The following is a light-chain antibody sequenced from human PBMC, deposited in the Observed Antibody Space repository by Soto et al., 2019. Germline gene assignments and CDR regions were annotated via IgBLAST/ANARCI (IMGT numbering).Light chain of an antibody. CDR3: PQRSNWPPYT. J-gene: IGKJ2*01. CDR1: QSVSSY. CDR2: DAS. V-gene: IGKV3-11*01. Sequence: EIVLTQSPATLSLSPGERATLSCRASQSVSSYLAWYQQKPGQAPRLLIYDASNRATGIPARFSGSGSGTDFTLTISSLEPEDFAVYYCPQRSNWPPYTFGQGTKLDIK.